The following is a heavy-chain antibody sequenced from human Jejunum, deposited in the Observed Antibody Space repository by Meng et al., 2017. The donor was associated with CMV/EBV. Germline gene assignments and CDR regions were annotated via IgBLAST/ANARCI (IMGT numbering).Heavy chain of an antibody. D-gene: IGHD1-1*01. CDR3: ARRGKESERRNWPDP. Sequence: YSFPSYWIGWVRQMPGKGLEWMGVIFPDDSDTRYSPSFRGQVTISADKSISTVYLHWSSLQASDTAFYYCARRGKESERRNWPDPWGQGTLVTVSS. CDR2: IFPDDSDT. V-gene: IGHV5-51*01. J-gene: IGHJ5*02. CDR1: YSFPSYW.